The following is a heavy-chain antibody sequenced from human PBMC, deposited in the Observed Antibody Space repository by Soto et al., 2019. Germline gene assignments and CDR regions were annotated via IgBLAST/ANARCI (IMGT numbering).Heavy chain of an antibody. CDR1: GFTLTRYG. Sequence: ASTEVSCQASGFTLTRYGIRWARQAPGQGLEWMRWISTYNGNTNYGQNRQGRVTMTTDTSTSTAYMGLRSLRYDDTAVYFCAISSYSRGWNPNYYYGLDVWGQGTTVTV. J-gene: IGHJ6*02. CDR2: ISTYNGNT. D-gene: IGHD6-19*01. CDR3: AISSYSRGWNPNYYYGLDV. V-gene: IGHV1-18*04.